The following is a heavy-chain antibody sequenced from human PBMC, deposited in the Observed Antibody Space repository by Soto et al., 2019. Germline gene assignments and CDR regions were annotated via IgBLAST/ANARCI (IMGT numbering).Heavy chain of an antibody. V-gene: IGHV3-30*18. Sequence: QVQLVESGGGVVQPGRSLRLSCAASGFTFSSYGMHWVRQAPGKGLEWVAVISYDGSNKYYADSVKGRFTISRDNSKNTLNLQMNSLRAEDTAVYYCAKDLEYSGYDLGDYWGQGTLVTVSS. D-gene: IGHD5-12*01. J-gene: IGHJ4*02. CDR1: GFTFSSYG. CDR3: AKDLEYSGYDLGDY. CDR2: ISYDGSNK.